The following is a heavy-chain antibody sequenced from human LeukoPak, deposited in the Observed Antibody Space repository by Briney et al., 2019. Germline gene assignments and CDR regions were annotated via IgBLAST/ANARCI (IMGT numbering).Heavy chain of an antibody. CDR3: ASRGFGEYAFDI. CDR1: GFTFSTYT. J-gene: IGHJ3*02. D-gene: IGHD3-10*01. Sequence: PGGSLKLFCDASGFTFSTYTMNWVRKALGKRLEWVSSITSSSTYEFYADLVKGRFTISRDNAKISLYLQMNSLRAEDTAGYYCASRGFGEYAFDIWGQGTMVTVSS. V-gene: IGHV3-21*01. CDR2: ITSSSTYE.